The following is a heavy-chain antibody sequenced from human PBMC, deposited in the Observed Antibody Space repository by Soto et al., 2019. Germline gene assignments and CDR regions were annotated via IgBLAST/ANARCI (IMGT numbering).Heavy chain of an antibody. Sequence: PSETLSLTCAVYGGSFIGYYWSWKRQPPGKGLEWIGVSNHSGSTDYNPSLKSRVTISVDTSKNQFSLKLSSVTAADTAVYYCARGAQLLYFGWLPPPFDYGGQGTLVTVSS. J-gene: IGHJ4*02. CDR3: ARGAQLLYFGWLPPPFDY. D-gene: IGHD3-9*01. V-gene: IGHV4-34*01. CDR2: SNHSGST. CDR1: GGSFIGYY.